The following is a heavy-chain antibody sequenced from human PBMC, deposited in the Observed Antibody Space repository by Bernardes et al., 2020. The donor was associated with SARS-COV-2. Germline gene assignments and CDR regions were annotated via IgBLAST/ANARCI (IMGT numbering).Heavy chain of an antibody. V-gene: IGHV3-30*19. J-gene: IGHJ4*02. D-gene: IGHD6-13*01. Sequence: GGSLRLSCAASGFTFSSYGMHWVRQAPGKGLEWVAVIWYDGSNKYYADSVKGRFTISRDNSKNTLYLQMNSLRAEDTAVYYCAREGSSSWRYYFDYWGQGTLVTVSS. CDR2: IWYDGSNK. CDR3: AREGSSSWRYYFDY. CDR1: GFTFSSYG.